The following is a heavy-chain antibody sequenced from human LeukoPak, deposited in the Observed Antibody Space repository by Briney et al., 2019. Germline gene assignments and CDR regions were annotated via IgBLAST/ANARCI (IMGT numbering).Heavy chain of an antibody. J-gene: IGHJ4*02. CDR2: IYPGDSDT. Sequence: GESLKISCKGSGYSFTSYWIGWVRQMPGKGLEWMGIIYPGDSDTRYSPSFQGQVTISADKSISTAYLQWSSLKASDTAMYYCARHGPDYGDYLCYDYSGQGTLVTVSS. D-gene: IGHD4-17*01. CDR3: ARHGPDYGDYLCYDY. V-gene: IGHV5-51*01. CDR1: GYSFTSYW.